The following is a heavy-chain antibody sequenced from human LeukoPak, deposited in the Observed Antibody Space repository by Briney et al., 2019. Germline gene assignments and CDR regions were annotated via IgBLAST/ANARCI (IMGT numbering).Heavy chain of an antibody. CDR1: GFTFSDYG. CDR2: ISSSSSYI. CDR3: ARDSTYCGGDCYFLDY. J-gene: IGHJ4*02. D-gene: IGHD2-21*01. V-gene: IGHV3-21*01. Sequence: GGSLRLSCAVSGFTFSDYGMNWVRQAPGKGLEWVSSISSSSSYIYYADSVKGRFTISRDNAKNSLYLQMNSLRAEDTAVYYCARDSTYCGGDCYFLDYWGQGTLVTVSS.